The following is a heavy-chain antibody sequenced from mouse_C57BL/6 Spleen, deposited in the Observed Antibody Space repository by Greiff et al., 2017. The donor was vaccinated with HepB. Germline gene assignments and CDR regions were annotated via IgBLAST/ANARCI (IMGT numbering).Heavy chain of an antibody. CDR3: ARGPYYYGSSSYAMDY. V-gene: IGHV1-62-2*01. J-gene: IGHJ4*01. Sequence: VKLQQSGAELVKPGASVKLSCKASGYTFTEYTIHWVKQRSGQGLEWIGWFYPGSGSIKYNEKFKDKATLTADKSSSTVYMELSRLTSEDSAVYFCARGPYYYGSSSYAMDYWGQGTSVTVSS. CDR2: FYPGSGSI. CDR1: GYTFTEYT. D-gene: IGHD1-1*01.